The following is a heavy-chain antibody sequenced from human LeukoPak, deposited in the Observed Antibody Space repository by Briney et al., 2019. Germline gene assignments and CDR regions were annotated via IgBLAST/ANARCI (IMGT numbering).Heavy chain of an antibody. V-gene: IGHV4-59*01. CDR3: ASHRAGSYFYYMDV. Sequence: SETLSLTCTVSGGSISSYYWNWLRQPPGRGLEWIGYVYYSGSTNYNPSLKSRVTISVDTSKNQFSLKLSSVTAADTAVYYCASHRAGSYFYYMDVWGKGTTVTVSS. CDR2: VYYSGST. CDR1: GGSISSYY. D-gene: IGHD3-10*01. J-gene: IGHJ6*03.